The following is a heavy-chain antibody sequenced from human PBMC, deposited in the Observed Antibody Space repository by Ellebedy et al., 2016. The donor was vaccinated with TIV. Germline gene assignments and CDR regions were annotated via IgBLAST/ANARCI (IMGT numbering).Heavy chain of an antibody. CDR2: ISSSSSTI. CDR1: GFTFSSYC. D-gene: IGHD1-26*01. J-gene: IGHJ5*02. V-gene: IGHV3-48*02. Sequence: GESLKISCAASGFTFSSYCMNWVRQAPGKGLEWVSYISSSSSTIYYADSVKGRFTISRDNAKNSLYLQMNSLRDEDTAVYYCARGAYSGSYSGSPGWFDPWGQGTLVTVSS. CDR3: ARGAYSGSYSGSPGWFDP.